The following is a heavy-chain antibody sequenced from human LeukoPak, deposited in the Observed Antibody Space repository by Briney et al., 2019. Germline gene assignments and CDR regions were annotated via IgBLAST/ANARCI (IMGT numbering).Heavy chain of an antibody. D-gene: IGHD2-2*01. Sequence: ASVKVPCKVSGHTLTDLSMHWVRQTPGKGLEWMGGFDPEDGEAIYAQKFQGRVTMTEDTSTDTAYLELSSLKSEDTAVYYCATDRDIVAVPATLGYWGQGTLVTVSS. CDR1: GHTLTDLS. J-gene: IGHJ4*02. CDR2: FDPEDGEA. V-gene: IGHV1-24*01. CDR3: ATDRDIVAVPATLGY.